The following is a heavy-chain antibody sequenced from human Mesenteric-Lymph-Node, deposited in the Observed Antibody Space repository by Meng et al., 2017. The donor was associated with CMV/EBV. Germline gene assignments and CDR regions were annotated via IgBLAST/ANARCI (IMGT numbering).Heavy chain of an antibody. V-gene: IGHV1-46*01. D-gene: IGHD6-13*01. CDR1: GYTFTSYY. J-gene: IGHJ6*02. CDR2: INPVGPST. CDR3: ARDLREAAAGFYYGMDV. Sequence: ASVKVSCKASGYTFTSYYIHWVRQAPGQGLEWMGIINPVGPSTSYAQKFQGRVTMTRDTSTSTVYMELRGLRSEDTAVYYCARDLREAAAGFYYGMDVWGQGTTVTVSS.